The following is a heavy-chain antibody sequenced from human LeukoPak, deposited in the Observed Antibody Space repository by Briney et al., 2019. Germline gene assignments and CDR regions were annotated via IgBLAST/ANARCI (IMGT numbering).Heavy chain of an antibody. V-gene: IGHV3-23*01. D-gene: IGHD2-2*01. Sequence: GGSLRLSCAASGFTFSSYGMSWVRQAPGKGLEWVSAISGGGGSTSYADSVKGRFTISRDNSKNTLYLQMNSLRAEDTAVYYCAKVVVPAAPRGYYFDYWGQGTLVTVSS. J-gene: IGHJ4*02. CDR1: GFTFSSYG. CDR3: AKVVVPAAPRGYYFDY. CDR2: ISGGGGST.